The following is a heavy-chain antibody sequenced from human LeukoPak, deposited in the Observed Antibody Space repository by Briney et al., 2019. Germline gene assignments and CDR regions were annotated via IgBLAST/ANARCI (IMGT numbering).Heavy chain of an antibody. J-gene: IGHJ6*03. CDR1: GFTFSSYG. CDR3: AKGPVAAAYYYYMDV. CDR2: IRYDGSNK. Sequence: GGSLRLSCAASGFTFSSYGMHWVRQAPGKGLEWVAFIRYDGSNKYYADSVKGRFTISRDNSKNTLYLQMNSLRAEDTAVYYCAKGPVAAAYYYYMDVWGKGTTVTVSS. D-gene: IGHD6-13*01. V-gene: IGHV3-30*02.